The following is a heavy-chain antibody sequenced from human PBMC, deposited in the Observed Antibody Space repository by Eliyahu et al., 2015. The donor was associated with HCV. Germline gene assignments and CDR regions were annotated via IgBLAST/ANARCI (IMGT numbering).Heavy chain of an antibody. Sequence: EVQVVESGGGLVKPGGSLRLSCASSGFTFTKHIMTWVRQAPGKGLEWLSSVSPTEKYIDYADSVRGRFTISRDNAQLSIYLQMNNLRGEDTALYYCARVSGTYDSFAFDIWGQGTMVTVS. CDR2: VSPTEKYI. D-gene: IGHD1-26*01. V-gene: IGHV3-21*01. CDR1: GFTFTKHI. J-gene: IGHJ3*02. CDR3: ARVSGTYDSFAFDI.